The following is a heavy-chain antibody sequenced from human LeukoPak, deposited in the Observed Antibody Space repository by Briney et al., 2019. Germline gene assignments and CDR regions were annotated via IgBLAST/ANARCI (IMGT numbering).Heavy chain of an antibody. Sequence: SETLSLTCTVSGGSISSYYWSWIRQPPGKGLEWIGYIYYSGSTNYNPSLKSRVTISVDTSKNQFSLKLSSVPAADTAVYYCARDVVWDSSGYYDWYFDLWGRGTLVTVSS. V-gene: IGHV4-59*01. CDR3: ARDVVWDSSGYYDWYFDL. CDR1: GGSISSYY. J-gene: IGHJ2*01. CDR2: IYYSGST. D-gene: IGHD3-22*01.